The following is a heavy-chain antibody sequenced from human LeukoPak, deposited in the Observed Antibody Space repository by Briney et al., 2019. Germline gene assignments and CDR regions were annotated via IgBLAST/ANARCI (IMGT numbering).Heavy chain of an antibody. Sequence: ASVKVSCKASAYTFSSYGISWVRQAPGQGLEWMGWISTYSGNTNYAQNLQGRVTMTRDTSTSTAYMELRSLTSDDTAVYYCARTPPSRVVAAGMAWFDPWGQGTLVTVSS. D-gene: IGHD2-15*01. CDR1: AYTFSSYG. CDR2: ISTYSGNT. CDR3: ARTPPSRVVAAGMAWFDP. V-gene: IGHV1-18*01. J-gene: IGHJ5*02.